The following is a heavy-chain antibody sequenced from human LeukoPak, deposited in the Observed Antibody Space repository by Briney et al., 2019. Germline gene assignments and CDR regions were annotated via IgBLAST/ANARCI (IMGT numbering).Heavy chain of an antibody. J-gene: IGHJ3*02. D-gene: IGHD1-7*01. Sequence: GGSLRLSCAASGFTFSSYWMSWVRQAPGKGLEWVSAISGSGGSTYYADSVKGRFTISRDNSKNTLYLQMNSLRAEDTAVYYCSITGTTHDAFDIWGQGTMVTVSS. CDR3: SITGTTHDAFDI. V-gene: IGHV3-23*01. CDR1: GFTFSSYW. CDR2: ISGSGGST.